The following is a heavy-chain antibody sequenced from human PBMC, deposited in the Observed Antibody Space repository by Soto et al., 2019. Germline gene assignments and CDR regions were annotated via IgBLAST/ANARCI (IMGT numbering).Heavy chain of an antibody. Sequence: SGPTLVNPTQTLTLTCTFSGFSLSTSGVGVGWIRQPPGKALEWLALIYWDDDKRYSPSLKSKLTITKDTSKNQVVLTMTNMDPVDTATYYCARRYCSGGSCYFLDYWGQGTLVTVSS. CDR1: GFSLSTSGVG. CDR2: IYWDDDK. J-gene: IGHJ4*02. CDR3: ARRYCSGGSCYFLDY. V-gene: IGHV2-5*02. D-gene: IGHD2-15*01.